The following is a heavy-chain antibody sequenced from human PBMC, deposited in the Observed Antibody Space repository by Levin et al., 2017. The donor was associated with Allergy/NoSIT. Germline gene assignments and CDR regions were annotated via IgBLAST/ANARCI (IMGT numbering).Heavy chain of an antibody. V-gene: IGHV3-9*01. J-gene: IGHJ3*02. Sequence: SLKISCTASGFTFDDYAMHWVRQVPGKGLEWVSGISWNNVDIAYADSVKGRFTISRDNAKKSLYLQMNSLRAEDTALYYCTKDIPAWGIVRSNDAFDIWGRGTMVTVSS. D-gene: IGHD1-26*01. CDR1: GFTFDDYA. CDR3: TKDIPAWGIVRSNDAFDI. CDR2: ISWNNVDI.